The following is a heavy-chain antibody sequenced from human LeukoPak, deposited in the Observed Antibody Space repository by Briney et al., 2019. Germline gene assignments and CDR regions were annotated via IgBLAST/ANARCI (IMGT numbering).Heavy chain of an antibody. CDR3: ARANSFDSSGYYFDY. V-gene: IGHV3-49*03. D-gene: IGHD3-22*01. J-gene: IGHJ4*02. CDR2: IRSKTYRGTT. CDR1: GFTFGNYA. Sequence: GGSLRLSCTASGFTFGNYALSWFCQAPGKGLEWVAFIRSKTYRGTTEYAASVKGRFTISRDDSKSIAYLQMNSLKTEDTAVYYCARANSFDSSGYYFDYWGQGTLVTVSP.